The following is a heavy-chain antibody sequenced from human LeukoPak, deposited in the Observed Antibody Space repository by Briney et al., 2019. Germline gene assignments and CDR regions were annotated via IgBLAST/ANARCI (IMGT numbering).Heavy chain of an antibody. D-gene: IGHD3-3*01. CDR3: ARVLRYDFWRAYYFDY. CDR2: ISTYNGNT. CDR1: VYTVTSYD. Sequence: ASVKVSCKASVYTVTSYDISWVRQAPGQGLEWMAWISTYNGNTNYALKVHGRATMTTDTSTSTAYMELRSLRSDDTAVYYCARVLRYDFWRAYYFDYWGQGTLVTVSS. J-gene: IGHJ4*02. V-gene: IGHV1-18*01.